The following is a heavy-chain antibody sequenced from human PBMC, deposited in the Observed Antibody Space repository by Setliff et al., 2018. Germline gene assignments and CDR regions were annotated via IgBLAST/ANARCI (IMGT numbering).Heavy chain of an antibody. CDR1: GFSFSGYY. V-gene: IGHV3-20*04. Sequence: GGSLRLSCAASGFSFSGYYMSWVRQAPGKGLEWVAGINWSGGTAGYADSVRGRFTISRDNAKSSVYLQMSSLRAEDTAFYFCAKGAHFSNYARVFDPWGQGTLVTVSS. D-gene: IGHD4-4*01. J-gene: IGHJ5*02. CDR2: INWSGGTA. CDR3: AKGAHFSNYARVFDP.